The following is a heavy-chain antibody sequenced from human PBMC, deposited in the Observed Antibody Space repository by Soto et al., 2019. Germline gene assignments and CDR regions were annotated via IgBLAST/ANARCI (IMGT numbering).Heavy chain of an antibody. J-gene: IGHJ4*02. Sequence: ASVKVSCKASGGTFSSYAISWVRQAPGQGLEWMGGIIPIFGTANYAQKFQGRVTITADESTSTAYMELSSLRSEDTAVYYCASGKSYPYSGCYPATRYFDYWGQGTLVTVSS. CDR2: IIPIFGTA. D-gene: IGHD1-26*01. V-gene: IGHV1-69*13. CDR3: ASGKSYPYSGCYPATRYFDY. CDR1: GGTFSSYA.